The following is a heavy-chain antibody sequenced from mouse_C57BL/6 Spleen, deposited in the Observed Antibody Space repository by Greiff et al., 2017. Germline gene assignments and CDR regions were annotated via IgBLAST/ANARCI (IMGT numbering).Heavy chain of an antibody. J-gene: IGHJ2*01. D-gene: IGHD1-1*01. CDR2: IDPSDSET. V-gene: IGHV1-52*01. Sequence: VQLQQPGAELVRPGSSVKLSCKASGYTFTSYWMHWVKQRPIQGLEWIGNIDPSDSETHYNQKFKDKATLTVDKSSSTAYMQLSSLTSEDSAVYYCARLYGSREYYFDYWGQGTTLTVSS. CDR3: ARLYGSREYYFDY. CDR1: GYTFTSYW.